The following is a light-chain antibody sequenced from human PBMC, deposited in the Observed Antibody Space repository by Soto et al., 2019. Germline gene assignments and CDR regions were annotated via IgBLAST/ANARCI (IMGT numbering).Light chain of an antibody. J-gene: IGKJ1*01. CDR2: AAS. Sequence: DIQLTQSPSSLSASVGVSVKITCGASQSISSYLNWYQQKPGKAPKLLIYAASSLQSGVPSRFSGSGSGTDFTLTISSLQPEDFATYYCQQSYSTPWTFGQGTKGDIK. CDR1: QSISSY. V-gene: IGKV1-39*01. CDR3: QQSYSTPWT.